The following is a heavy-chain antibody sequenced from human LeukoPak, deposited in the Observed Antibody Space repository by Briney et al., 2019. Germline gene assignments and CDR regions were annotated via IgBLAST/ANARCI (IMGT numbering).Heavy chain of an antibody. Sequence: ASVKVSCKASGYTFTSYGISWVRQAPGQGLEWMGWTSAYNGDTNYAQKLQGRVTMTTDTSTSTAYMELRSLRSDDTAVYYCARDAGITMIVGDAFDIWGQGTMVTVSS. J-gene: IGHJ3*02. D-gene: IGHD3-22*01. CDR3: ARDAGITMIVGDAFDI. V-gene: IGHV1-18*01. CDR2: TSAYNGDT. CDR1: GYTFTSYG.